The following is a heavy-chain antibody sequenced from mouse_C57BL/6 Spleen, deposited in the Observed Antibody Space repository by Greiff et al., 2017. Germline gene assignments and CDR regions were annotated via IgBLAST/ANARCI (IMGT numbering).Heavy chain of an antibody. CDR2: IYPGSGST. D-gene: IGHD1-1*01. V-gene: IGHV1-55*01. CDR1: GYTFTSYW. CDR3: ARSGDYGSSSDFDY. J-gene: IGHJ2*01. Sequence: QVQLQQPGAELVKPGASVKMSCKASGYTFTSYWITWVKQRPGQGLEWIGDIYPGSGSTNYNEKFKSKATLTVDTSSSTAYMQLSSLTSEDSAVYYGARSGDYGSSSDFDYWGQGTTLTVSS.